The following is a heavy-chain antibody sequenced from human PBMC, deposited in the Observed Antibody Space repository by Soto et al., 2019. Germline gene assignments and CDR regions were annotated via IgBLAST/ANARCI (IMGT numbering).Heavy chain of an antibody. J-gene: IGHJ3*02. Sequence: QVQLQESGPGLVKPSQTLSLSCTVSGGSISGADYYWSWIRQLPGKGLEWIGYIYYSGNTYYNRSLKSRVIISVDTSKNPFSLRLNSVTAADTAVYYCARVGISNSDAFDIWGQGTMVTVSS. CDR1: GGSISGADYY. CDR2: IYYSGNT. CDR3: ARVGISNSDAFDI. D-gene: IGHD3-3*02. V-gene: IGHV4-31*03.